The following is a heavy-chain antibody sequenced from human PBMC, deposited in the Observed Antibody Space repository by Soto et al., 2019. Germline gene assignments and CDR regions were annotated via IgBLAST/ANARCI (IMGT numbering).Heavy chain of an antibody. D-gene: IGHD6-6*01. J-gene: IGHJ4*02. Sequence: SGPTLVNPTQTLTLTCTFSGFSLNTSGVGVGWIRQPPGKALEWLALISWDDDKRYSPSPRSGLTITKDTSKNQVVLTMTNMDPVDTAIYYCAYSPYSSSYFDYWGQGILVTVSS. CDR2: ISWDDDK. V-gene: IGHV2-5*02. CDR1: GFSLNTSGVG. CDR3: AYSPYSSSYFDY.